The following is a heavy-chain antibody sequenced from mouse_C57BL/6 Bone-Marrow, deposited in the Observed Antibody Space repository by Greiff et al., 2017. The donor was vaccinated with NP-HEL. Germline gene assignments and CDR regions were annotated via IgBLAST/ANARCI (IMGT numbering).Heavy chain of an antibody. D-gene: IGHD1-1*01. J-gene: IGHJ3*01. CDR3: ARDYGSSYEFAY. CDR1: GFTFSDYY. CDR2: ISNGGGST. V-gene: IGHV5-12*01. Sequence: EVQGVESGGGLVQPGGSLKLSCAASGFTFSDYYMYWVRQTPEKRLEWVAYISNGGGSTYYPDTVKGRFTISRDNAKNTLYLQMSRLKSEDTAMYYCARDYGSSYEFAYWGQGTLVTVSA.